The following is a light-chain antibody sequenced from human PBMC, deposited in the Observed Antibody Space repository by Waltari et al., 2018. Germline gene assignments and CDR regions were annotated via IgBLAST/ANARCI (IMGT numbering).Light chain of an antibody. J-gene: IGKJ1*01. Sequence: TCRGSRSISCWLSWYQQKPGKAPKLLIYKASSLESGVPSRFSGSGSGTEFTLTISSLQPDDFATYYCQQYNSYSLTFGQGTKVEIK. CDR2: KAS. CDR3: QQYNSYSLT. CDR1: RSISCW. V-gene: IGKV1-5*03.